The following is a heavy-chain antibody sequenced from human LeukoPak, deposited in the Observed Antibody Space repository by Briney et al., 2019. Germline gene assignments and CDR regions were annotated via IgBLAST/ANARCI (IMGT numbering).Heavy chain of an antibody. V-gene: IGHV5-51*01. CDR1: GYSFTSYW. CDR3: ARQKRAAAGTSYYYGMDV. CDR2: IYPGDSDT. J-gene: IGHJ6*02. Sequence: GESLKISCKGSGYSFTSYWIGWVRQMPGKGLEWMGIIYPGDSDTRYSPSFQGQVTIAADKSISTAYLQWSSLKASDTAMYYCARQKRAAAGTSYYYGMDVWGQGTTVTVSS. D-gene: IGHD6-13*01.